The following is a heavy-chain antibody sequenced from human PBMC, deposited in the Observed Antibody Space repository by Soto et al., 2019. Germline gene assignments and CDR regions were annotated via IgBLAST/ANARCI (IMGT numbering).Heavy chain of an antibody. D-gene: IGHD2-21*02. CDR3: ARDSCCGGDCYVPFDY. J-gene: IGHJ4*02. CDR2: ISSSSSTI. V-gene: IGHV3-48*02. CDR1: GFTFSSYS. Sequence: EVQLVESGGGLVQPGGSLRLSCAASGFTFSSYSMNWVRQAPGKGLEWVSYISSSSSTIYYADSVKGRFTISRDNAKNSLYLQMNSLRDEDTALYYWARDSCCGGDCYVPFDYWGQGTLVTVSS.